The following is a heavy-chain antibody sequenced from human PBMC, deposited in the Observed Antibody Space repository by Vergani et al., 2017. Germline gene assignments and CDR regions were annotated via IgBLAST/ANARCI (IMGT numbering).Heavy chain of an antibody. CDR3: ARGYSSSWYFPRNYYYGMDV. V-gene: IGHV4-59*01. Sequence: QVQLQESGPGLVKPSETLSLTCTVSGGSISSYYWSWIRQPPGKGLEWIGYIYYSGSTNYNPSLKSRVTISVDTSKNQFSLKLSSVTAADTAVYYCARGYSSSWYFPRNYYYGMDVWGQGTTVTVSS. CDR1: GGSISSYY. CDR2: IYYSGST. J-gene: IGHJ6*02. D-gene: IGHD6-13*01.